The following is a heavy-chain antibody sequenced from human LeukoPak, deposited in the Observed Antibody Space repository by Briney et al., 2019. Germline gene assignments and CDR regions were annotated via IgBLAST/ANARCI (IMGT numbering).Heavy chain of an antibody. Sequence: GSSVKVSCKASGGTFSTYAISWVRRAPGQGLEWMGGIITLFGTANYAQKFQGRVTITTDESTTTAYMELSSLRSEDTAVYYCARGSSSSTFDYWGQGTLVTVSS. D-gene: IGHD6-6*01. CDR2: IITLFGTA. V-gene: IGHV1-69*05. CDR3: ARGSSSSTFDY. J-gene: IGHJ4*02. CDR1: GGTFSTYA.